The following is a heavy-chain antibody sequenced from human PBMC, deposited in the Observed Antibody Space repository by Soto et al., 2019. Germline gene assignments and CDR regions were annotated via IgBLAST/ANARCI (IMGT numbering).Heavy chain of an antibody. V-gene: IGHV3-33*01. J-gene: IGHJ3*02. CDR2: IWYDGSNK. D-gene: IGHD2-15*01. CDR3: AREVVVAPTSCAFDI. Sequence: PGGSLRLSCAASGFTFSSYGMHWVRQGPGKGLEWVAVIWYDGSNKYYADSVKGRFTISRDNSKNTLYLQMNSLRAEDTAVYYCAREVVVAPTSCAFDIWGQGTLVTVSS. CDR1: GFTFSSYG.